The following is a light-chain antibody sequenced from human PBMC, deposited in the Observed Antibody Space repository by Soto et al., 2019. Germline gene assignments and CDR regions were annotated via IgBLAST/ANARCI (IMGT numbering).Light chain of an antibody. J-gene: IGKJ2*01. CDR1: QGVTSNY. Sequence: EIVLTQSPGTLSLSPGEGVTLSCRASQGVTSNYLAWSQQKPGQAPRLLFYGASTRAIDTPDRSSGSGSGTDFTLSISRLEPEDFAVYYCHQYGRPPFTFGQGTKLEIK. CDR3: HQYGRPPFT. V-gene: IGKV3-20*01. CDR2: GAS.